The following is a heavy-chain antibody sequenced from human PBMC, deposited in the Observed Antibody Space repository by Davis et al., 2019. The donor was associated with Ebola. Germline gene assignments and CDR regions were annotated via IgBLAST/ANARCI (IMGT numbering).Heavy chain of an antibody. D-gene: IGHD1-14*01. CDR2: IDPSDSYT. V-gene: IGHV5-10-1*01. J-gene: IGHJ6*03. CDR3: ARTTNYYYYMDV. Sequence: KVSCKGSGYSFTSYWISWVRQMPGKGLEWMGKIDPSDSYTNYSPSFQGHVTISADKSISTAYLHWSSLKASDTAIYYCARTTNYYYYMDVWGKGTTVTVSS. CDR1: GYSFTSYW.